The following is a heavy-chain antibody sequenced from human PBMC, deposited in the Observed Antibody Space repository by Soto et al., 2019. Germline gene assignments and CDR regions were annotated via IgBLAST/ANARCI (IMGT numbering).Heavy chain of an antibody. CDR2: ISAYNGNT. CDR1: GYTFTSYG. V-gene: IGHV1-18*01. D-gene: IGHD6-19*01. J-gene: IGHJ6*02. CDR3: ARGHDVAVAGFYYCYGMDV. Sequence: QVQLVQSGAEVKKPGASVKVSCKASGYTFTSYGISWVRQAPGQGLEWMGWISAYNGNTNYAQKLQGRVTMTTDTSTSTAYMELRSLRSDDTVVYYWARGHDVAVAGFYYCYGMDVWGQGTTVTVSS.